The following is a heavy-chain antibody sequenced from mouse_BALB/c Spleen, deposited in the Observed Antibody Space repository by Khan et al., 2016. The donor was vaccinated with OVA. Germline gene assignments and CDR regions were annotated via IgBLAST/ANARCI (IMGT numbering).Heavy chain of an antibody. CDR1: GYTFTSYW. V-gene: IGHV1-7*01. CDR2: INPSSGYT. Sequence: VQLQESGAELAKPGASVKMSCKASGYTFTSYWMHWVKQRPGKGLEWIGYINPSSGYTEYNQKFKDKATLTADKSSHTAYMQLASLSFDDSAVYYGASKYDYWGQGSTLTVSS. CDR3: ASKYDY. J-gene: IGHJ2*01.